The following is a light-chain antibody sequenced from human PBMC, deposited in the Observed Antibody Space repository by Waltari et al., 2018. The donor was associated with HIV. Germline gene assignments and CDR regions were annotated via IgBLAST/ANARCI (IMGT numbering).Light chain of an antibody. V-gene: IGLV1-51*02. Sequence: QSVLTQPPSLSAAPGQRVTISCSGSSSNIEKNYVSCYQQLPGTAPKLLIYENDKRPSGIPDRFAGSQSGTSATLGITGLQTGDEADYYCGTWDTSLSVGVFGGGTKLTVL. CDR3: GTWDTSLSVGV. J-gene: IGLJ3*02. CDR2: END. CDR1: SSNIEKNY.